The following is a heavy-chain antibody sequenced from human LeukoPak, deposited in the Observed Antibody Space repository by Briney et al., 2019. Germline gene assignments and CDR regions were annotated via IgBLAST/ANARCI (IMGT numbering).Heavy chain of an antibody. Sequence: ASMKVSCKSSGYTFSDYYIHWVRQAPGQGLEWMGWINPHSDGTNYGQKFKDRVTMTWDTSLSTAYLALSSLRSDDTAVYYCARTPLGGSFYMDVWARGPRSSSP. D-gene: IGHD5-12*01. CDR2: INPHSDGT. CDR3: ARTPLGGSFYMDV. V-gene: IGHV1-2*02. CDR1: GYTFSDYY. J-gene: IGHJ6*03.